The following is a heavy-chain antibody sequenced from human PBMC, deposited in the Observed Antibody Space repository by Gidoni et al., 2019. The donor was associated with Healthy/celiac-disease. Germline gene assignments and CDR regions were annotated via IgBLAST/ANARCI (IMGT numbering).Heavy chain of an antibody. J-gene: IGHJ6*02. CDR3: VLVTQKKNYYYYGMDV. V-gene: IGHV3-23*01. CDR2: ISGSGGST. D-gene: IGHD3-9*01. Sequence: EVQLLESGGGLVQPGGSLRLSCAASGFTFSSYAMSWVRQAPGKGLEWVSAISGSGGSTYYADSVKDRFTISRDNSKNTLYLQMNSLRAEDTAVYYCVLVTQKKNYYYYGMDVWGQGTTVTVSS. CDR1: GFTFSSYA.